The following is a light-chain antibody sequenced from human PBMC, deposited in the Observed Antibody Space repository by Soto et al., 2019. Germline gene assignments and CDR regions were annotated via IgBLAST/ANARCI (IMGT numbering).Light chain of an antibody. V-gene: IGLV1-40*01. CDR3: QSYDSSLSGSV. CDR1: SSNIGADYD. Sequence: QLVLTQPPSVSGAPGQRVTISCTGSSSNIGADYDVHWYQQLPGTAPKLLIFGDTNRPSGVPDRFSGSKSGTSASLAITGLQSDDEADYYCQSYDSSLSGSVFRGGTKLTVL. J-gene: IGLJ2*01. CDR2: GDT.